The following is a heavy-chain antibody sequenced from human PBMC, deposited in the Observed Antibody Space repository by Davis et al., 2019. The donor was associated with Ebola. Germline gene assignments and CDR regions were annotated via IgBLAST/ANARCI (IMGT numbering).Heavy chain of an antibody. D-gene: IGHD5-24*01. CDR2: NYDSVNT. Sequence: GPLRLSCTVSGASIGTYYWRWLRQPPGKRLDWNGHNYDSVNTNYNPSLNSRVILSLDTSKNQVSLKLSSVTAADTAVYYCASGGVEMATVPSDAFEFWGQGTLVTVSS. J-gene: IGHJ3*01. V-gene: IGHV4-59*01. CDR3: ASGGVEMATVPSDAFEF. CDR1: GASIGTYY.